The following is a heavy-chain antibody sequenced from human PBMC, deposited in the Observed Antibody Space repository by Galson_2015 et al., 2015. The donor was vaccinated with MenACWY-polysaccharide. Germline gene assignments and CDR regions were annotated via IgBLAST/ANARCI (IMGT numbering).Heavy chain of an antibody. Sequence: SVKVSCKASGYSFSSYDINGVRQTTGQGLEWMGWMNPNSGNTGYAQKFQGRVTMTRNTSISIAYMELSSLRSEDTAVYYCARGGKYYYDSSGYLNWFDPWGQGTLVTVSS. CDR1: GYSFSSYD. CDR2: MNPNSGNT. CDR3: ARGGKYYYDSSGYLNWFDP. D-gene: IGHD3-22*01. J-gene: IGHJ5*02. V-gene: IGHV1-8*01.